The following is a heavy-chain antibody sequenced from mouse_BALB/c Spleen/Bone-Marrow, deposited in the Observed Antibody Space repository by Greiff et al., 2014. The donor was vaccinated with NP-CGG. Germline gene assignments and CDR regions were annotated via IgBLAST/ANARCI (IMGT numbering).Heavy chain of an antibody. CDR3: TRWDGNYGWFAY. J-gene: IGHJ3*01. V-gene: IGHV1-15*01. Sequence: VQLQQSGAELVRPGASVTLSCKASGYTFTDYEMHWVKQTPVHGLEWIGAIDPETGGTAYDQKFKGKATLTADKSPSTAYMELRSLTSEDSAVYYCTRWDGNYGWFAYWGQGTLVTVSA. CDR2: IDPETGGT. D-gene: IGHD2-1*01. CDR1: GYTFTDYE.